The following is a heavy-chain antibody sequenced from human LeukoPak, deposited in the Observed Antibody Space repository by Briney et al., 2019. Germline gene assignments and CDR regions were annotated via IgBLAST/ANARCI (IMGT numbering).Heavy chain of an antibody. V-gene: IGHV3-48*04. D-gene: IGHD1-26*01. CDR3: ARDGAESGWFDY. CDR2: ISSGGGGT. J-gene: IGHJ4*02. Sequence: GGSLRLSCAASGLTFSSYSMNWVRQAPGKGLEWISYISSGGGGTYYADSVKGRFTISRDNAKNTLYLQMNSLRAEDTAVYYCARDGAESGWFDYWGQGTLVTVSS. CDR1: GLTFSSYS.